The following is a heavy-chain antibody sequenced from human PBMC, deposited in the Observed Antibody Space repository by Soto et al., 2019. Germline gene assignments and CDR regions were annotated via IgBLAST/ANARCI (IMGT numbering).Heavy chain of an antibody. D-gene: IGHD1-26*01. CDR3: ASAPWGLRYYFDY. J-gene: IGHJ4*02. CDR1: GFTFSSYG. Sequence: QVQLVESGGGVVQPGRSLRLSCAASGFTFSSYGMHWVRQAPGKGLEWVAAIWYDGSNKYYADSVKGRFTISRDNSKNTRYLQVKILRAKDADVDYCASAPWGLRYYFDYWGQGTLVTVSS. V-gene: IGHV3-33*01. CDR2: IWYDGSNK.